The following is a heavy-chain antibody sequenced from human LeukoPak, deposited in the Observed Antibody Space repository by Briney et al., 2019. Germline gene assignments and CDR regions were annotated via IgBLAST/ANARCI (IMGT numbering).Heavy chain of an antibody. CDR2: INHSGST. Sequence: PSETLSLTCAVYGGSFSGYYWSWIRQPPGKGLEWIGEINHSGSTKYNPSLQSRVIISLDMSKNQFSLKLSAVTAADTAVYYCARHLRSTSTSFDSWGQGTLVTVSS. J-gene: IGHJ4*02. V-gene: IGHV4-34*01. CDR3: ARHLRSTSTSFDS. D-gene: IGHD2-2*01. CDR1: GGSFSGYY.